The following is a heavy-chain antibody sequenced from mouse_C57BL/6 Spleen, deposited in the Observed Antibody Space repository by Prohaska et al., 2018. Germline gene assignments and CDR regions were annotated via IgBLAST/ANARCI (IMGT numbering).Heavy chain of an antibody. Sequence: PGASVKMSCKASGYTFTSYWITWVKQRPGQGLEWIGDIYPGSGSTNYNEKFKSKATLTVDTSSSTAYMQLSSLTSEDSAVYYCARSYYGSDYWGQGTTLTVSS. J-gene: IGHJ2*01. V-gene: IGHV1-55*01. D-gene: IGHD1-1*01. CDR2: IYPGSGST. CDR3: ARSYYGSDY. CDR1: GYTFTSYW.